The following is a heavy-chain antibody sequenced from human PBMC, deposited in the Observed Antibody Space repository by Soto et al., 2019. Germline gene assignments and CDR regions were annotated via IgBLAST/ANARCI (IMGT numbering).Heavy chain of an antibody. V-gene: IGHV3-48*02. Sequence: PGGSLRLSCAASGFPFXFYSMSWVRQAPGKGLEWISYITSTSSAINYADSVRGRFTISRDNGMQSLFLHMNSLRDEDTAVYYCAKGGSNGWYDAFDIWGQGTIVTVSS. CDR2: ITSTSSAI. J-gene: IGHJ3*02. CDR1: GFPFXFYS. D-gene: IGHD6-19*01. CDR3: AKGGSNGWYDAFDI.